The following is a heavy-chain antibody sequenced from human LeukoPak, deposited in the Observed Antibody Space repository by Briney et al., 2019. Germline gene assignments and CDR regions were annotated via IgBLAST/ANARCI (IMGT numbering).Heavy chain of an antibody. CDR2: IYYSGST. V-gene: IGHV4-59*08. J-gene: IGHJ5*02. Sequence: PPETLSLTCTVSGGSISSYYWSWIRQPPGKGLEWIGYIYYSGSTNYNPSLKSRVTISVDTSKNQFSLKLSSVTAADTAVYYCARHSSSVSIRFDPWGQGTLVTVSS. CDR3: ARHSSSVSIRFDP. D-gene: IGHD6-6*01. CDR1: GGSISSYY.